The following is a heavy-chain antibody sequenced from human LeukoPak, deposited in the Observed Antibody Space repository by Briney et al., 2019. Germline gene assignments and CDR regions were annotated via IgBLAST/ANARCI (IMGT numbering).Heavy chain of an antibody. V-gene: IGHV4-61*05. D-gene: IGHD1-26*01. J-gene: IGHJ4*02. CDR3: ARAIEGWELPYFDY. CDR1: GGSISSSSYY. Sequence: PSETLSLTCTVSGGSISSSSYYWGWIRQPPGKGLEWIGYIFYSGSTNYNPSLKSRVTMSVDTSKNPFSLKLSSLTAADTAVYYCARAIEGWELPYFDYWGQGTLVTVSS. CDR2: IFYSGST.